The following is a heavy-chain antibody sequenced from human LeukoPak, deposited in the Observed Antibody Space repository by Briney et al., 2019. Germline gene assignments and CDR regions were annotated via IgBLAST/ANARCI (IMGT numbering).Heavy chain of an antibody. CDR1: GYTFTSYY. CDR3: ARGGTYYYDSSGYYPGY. Sequence: GASVKVSCKASGYTFTSYYMHWVRQAPGQGLEWMGIINPSGGSTSYAQKFQGRVTITADKSTSTAYMELSSLRSEDTAVYYCARGGTYYYDSSGYYPGYWGQGTLVTVSS. J-gene: IGHJ4*02. CDR2: INPSGGST. D-gene: IGHD3-22*01. V-gene: IGHV1-46*01.